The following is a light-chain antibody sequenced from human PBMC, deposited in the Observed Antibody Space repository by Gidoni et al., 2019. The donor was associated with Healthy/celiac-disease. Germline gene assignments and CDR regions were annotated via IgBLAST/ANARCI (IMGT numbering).Light chain of an antibody. J-gene: IGKJ2*01. Sequence: EIVMTQSPATLSVSPGERATLSCRASQSVSSNLAWYQQKPGQAPRILIYGASTRATGIPARFSGSGSGTEFTLIISSLQSEDFAVYYCQQYNNWPPYTFGQGTKLEIK. CDR2: GAS. CDR1: QSVSSN. CDR3: QQYNNWPPYT. V-gene: IGKV3-15*01.